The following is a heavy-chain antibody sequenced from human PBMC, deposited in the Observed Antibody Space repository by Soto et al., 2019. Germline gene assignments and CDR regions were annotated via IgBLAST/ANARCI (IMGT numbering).Heavy chain of an antibody. D-gene: IGHD3-16*02. Sequence: EVQLVESGGGLVQPGGSLRLSCAASEFTFNNYWIHWVRQVPGKGLVWVSRINTDGSSIDYADSVKGRFTISRDNAENTVYLQMNSLRGEDTALYYCARGIYQKYGMDVWGQGTTVTVSS. CDR1: EFTFNNYW. V-gene: IGHV3-74*01. CDR3: ARGIYQKYGMDV. J-gene: IGHJ6*02. CDR2: INTDGSSI.